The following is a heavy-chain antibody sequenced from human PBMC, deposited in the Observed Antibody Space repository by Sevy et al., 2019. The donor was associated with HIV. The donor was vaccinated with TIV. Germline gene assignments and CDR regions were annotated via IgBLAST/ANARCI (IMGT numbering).Heavy chain of an antibody. J-gene: IGHJ4*02. V-gene: IGHV3-11*01. CDR2: ISSSGSTI. Sequence: GGSLRLSCAASGFTFSDYYMSWIRQAPGKGLEWVSYISSSGSTIYYADSVKGRFTISRDNAKNSLYLQMNSLRAEDTAVYYCARDRPRWFGELFSYYFDYWAQGTLVTVSS. CDR3: ARDRPRWFGELFSYYFDY. D-gene: IGHD3-10*01. CDR1: GFTFSDYY.